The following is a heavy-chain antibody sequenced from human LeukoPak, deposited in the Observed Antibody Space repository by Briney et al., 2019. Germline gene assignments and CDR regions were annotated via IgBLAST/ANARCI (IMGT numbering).Heavy chain of an antibody. Sequence: GGSLRLSCAASGFTFNSFRMNWVRQAPDKGLEWVSSISSSSNYIYYADSVRGRFTISRDNAKKSLYLQINSLRAEDTAVYYCVREYSGWLAAAGAWGQGVLVTVSS. CDR1: GFTFNSFR. J-gene: IGHJ4*02. V-gene: IGHV3-21*01. D-gene: IGHD6-13*01. CDR2: ISSSSNYI. CDR3: VREYSGWLAAAGA.